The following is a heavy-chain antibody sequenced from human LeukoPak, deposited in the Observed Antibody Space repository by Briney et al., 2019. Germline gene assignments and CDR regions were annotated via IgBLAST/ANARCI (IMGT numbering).Heavy chain of an antibody. D-gene: IGHD3-3*01. CDR2: IYYSGST. CDR1: GGSISSGDYY. J-gene: IGHJ5*02. CDR3: ARGHGSGLEWLLSGFDP. Sequence: SETLSLTCTVSGGSISSGDYYWSWIRQPPGKGLEWIGYIYYSGSTYYNPSLKSRVTISVDTSKNQFSLKLSSVTAADTAVYYCARGHGSGLEWLLSGFDPWGQGTLVTVSS. V-gene: IGHV4-30-4*08.